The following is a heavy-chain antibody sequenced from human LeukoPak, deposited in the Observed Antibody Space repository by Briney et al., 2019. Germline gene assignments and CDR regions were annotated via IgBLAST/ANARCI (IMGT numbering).Heavy chain of an antibody. CDR2: INSDGSST. CDR3: ARECGGSCYGAMDY. J-gene: IGHJ4*02. V-gene: IGHV3-74*01. CDR1: GFTFSSYW. Sequence: GGSLRLSCAASGFTFSSYWMHWVRQAPGKGLVWVSRINSDGSSTSYADSVKGRFTISRDNAKNTLYLQMNSLRAGDTAVYYCARECGGSCYGAMDYWGQGILVTVST. D-gene: IGHD2-15*01.